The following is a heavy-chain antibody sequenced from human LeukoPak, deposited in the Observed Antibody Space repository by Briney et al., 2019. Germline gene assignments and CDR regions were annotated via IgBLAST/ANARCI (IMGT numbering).Heavy chain of an antibody. D-gene: IGHD1-26*01. J-gene: IGHJ6*02. CDR1: GFTFSNYW. CDR3: ARDSGFKSYYYGMDV. V-gene: IGHV3-66*01. Sequence: PGGSLRLSCAASGFTFSNYWMHWVRQAPGEGLEWVSVIYSGGSTYYADSVKGRFTISRDNSKNTLYLQMNSLRAEDTAVYYCARDSGFKSYYYGMDVWGQGTTVTVSS. CDR2: IYSGGST.